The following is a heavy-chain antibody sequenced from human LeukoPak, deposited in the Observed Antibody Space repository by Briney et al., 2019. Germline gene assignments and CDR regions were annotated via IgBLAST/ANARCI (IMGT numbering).Heavy chain of an antibody. D-gene: IGHD6-19*01. J-gene: IGHJ5*02. CDR2: INPNSGGT. V-gene: IGHV1-2*02. CDR3: ARAEQWLYNWFDP. Sequence: ASVKVSCKASGYTFTGYYMHWVRQAPGQGLEWMGWINPNSGGTNYAQKLQGRVTMTTDTSTSTAYMELRSLRSDDTAVYYCARAEQWLYNWFDPWGQGTLVTVSS. CDR1: GYTFTGYY.